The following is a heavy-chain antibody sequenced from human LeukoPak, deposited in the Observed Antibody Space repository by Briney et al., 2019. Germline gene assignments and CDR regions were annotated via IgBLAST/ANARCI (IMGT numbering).Heavy chain of an antibody. D-gene: IGHD3-10*01. Sequence: GGSLRLSCAASGFTFSSYAMSWVRQAPGKGLEWVSAISGSGGSTYYADSVKGRFSISRDNSKNTLYLQMNSLRAEDTAVYYCAKGLWFGESQCYYYGMDVWGKGTTVTVSS. CDR2: ISGSGGST. CDR1: GFTFSSYA. J-gene: IGHJ6*04. CDR3: AKGLWFGESQCYYYGMDV. V-gene: IGHV3-23*01.